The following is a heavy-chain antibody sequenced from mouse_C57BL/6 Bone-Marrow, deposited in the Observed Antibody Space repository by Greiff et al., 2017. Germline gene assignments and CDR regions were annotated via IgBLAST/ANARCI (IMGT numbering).Heavy chain of an antibody. CDR3: ARPSFYYYGSSYGYFDV. CDR1: GYTFTSYW. CDR2: IYPGSGST. Sequence: QVQLQQPGAELVKPGASVKMSCKASGYTFTSYWITWVKQRPGQGLEWIGDIYPGSGSTNYNEKFKSKATLTVDTSSSTACMQLSSLTSEDFAVYYCARPSFYYYGSSYGYFDVWGTGTTVTVSS. V-gene: IGHV1-55*01. D-gene: IGHD1-1*01. J-gene: IGHJ1*03.